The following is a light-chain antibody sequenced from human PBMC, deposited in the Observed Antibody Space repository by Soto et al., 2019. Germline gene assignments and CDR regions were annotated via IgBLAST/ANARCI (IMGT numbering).Light chain of an antibody. V-gene: IGKV1-5*03. Sequence: DIQMTHSPSTLSGSVGDRVTITCRASQTISSWLAWYQQKPGKAPKXLIYKASTLKSGVPLRFSGSGSGTEFTLTINSLQSDDFETYYGQQYDSYSWTFGQGTKVDIK. CDR1: QTISSW. CDR2: KAS. CDR3: QQYDSYSWT. J-gene: IGKJ1*01.